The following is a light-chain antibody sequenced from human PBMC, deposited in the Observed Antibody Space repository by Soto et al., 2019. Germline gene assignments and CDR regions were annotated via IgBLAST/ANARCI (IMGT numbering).Light chain of an antibody. CDR1: QTISSW. CDR2: DAS. CDR3: QQYNSYST. Sequence: DIQMTQSPSTLSGSVGDRVTITCRASQTISSWLAWYQQKPGKAPKLLIYDASSLESGVPSRFSGSGSGTEFTLTISSLQPDDSATYYCQQYNSYSTFGQGNKGDIK. J-gene: IGKJ1*01. V-gene: IGKV1-5*01.